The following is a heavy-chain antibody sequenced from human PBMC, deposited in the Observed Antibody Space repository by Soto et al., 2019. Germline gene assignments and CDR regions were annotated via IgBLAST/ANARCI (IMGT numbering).Heavy chain of an antibody. D-gene: IGHD5-12*01. Sequence: PGGSLRLSCAASRFIFSRYWMHWVRQVPGKGLVWVSRINSDGRSTLYADSVKGRFTISRDNAKNTLYLQMNSLRAEDTAMFYCVRASGYDLTPFDSWGQGTLVTVSS. J-gene: IGHJ4*02. CDR2: INSDGRST. CDR3: VRASGYDLTPFDS. V-gene: IGHV3-74*01. CDR1: RFIFSRYW.